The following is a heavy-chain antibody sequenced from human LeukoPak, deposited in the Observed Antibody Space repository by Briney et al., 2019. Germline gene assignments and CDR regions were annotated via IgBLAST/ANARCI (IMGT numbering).Heavy chain of an antibody. CDR2: IIPIFGTA. D-gene: IGHD2-21*02. CDR1: GGTFSSYA. Sequence: GASVTVSFTASGGTFSSYAISWVRQAPGQGLEWMGGIIPIFGTANYAQKFQGRVTITADESTSTAYMELSSLRSEDTAVYYCATYCGGDCLFDPWGQGTLVTVSS. V-gene: IGHV1-69*13. CDR3: ATYCGGDCLFDP. J-gene: IGHJ5*02.